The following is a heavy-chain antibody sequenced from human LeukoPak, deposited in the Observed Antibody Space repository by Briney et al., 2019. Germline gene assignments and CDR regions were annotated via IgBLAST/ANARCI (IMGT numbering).Heavy chain of an antibody. Sequence: ASVKVSCKASGYTFVDYGISWVRQAPGQGLEWMGWISADIGNTNYAQKFQGGVTMTRDRSTSTGYMELTSLTSDDTAVYYCARDRLGYCGYGSCLLFDNWGQGTLVTVSS. J-gene: IGHJ4*02. CDR2: ISADIGNT. V-gene: IGHV1-18*01. CDR1: GYTFVDYG. CDR3: ARDRLGYCGYGSCLLFDN. D-gene: IGHD2-21*01.